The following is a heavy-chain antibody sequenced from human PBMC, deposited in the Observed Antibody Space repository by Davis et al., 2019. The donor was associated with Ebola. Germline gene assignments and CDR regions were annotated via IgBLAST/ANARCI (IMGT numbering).Heavy chain of an antibody. CDR1: GFTFSSYG. V-gene: IGHV3-33*08. D-gene: IGHD4-17*01. Sequence: GGSLRLSCAASGFTFSSYGMHWVRQAPGKGLEWVAVIWYDGSNKYYADSVKGRFTISRDNSKNTLYLQMDSLRAEDTAVYYCAKAYGDYVPFYFDYWGQGTLVTVSS. J-gene: IGHJ4*02. CDR3: AKAYGDYVPFYFDY. CDR2: IWYDGSNK.